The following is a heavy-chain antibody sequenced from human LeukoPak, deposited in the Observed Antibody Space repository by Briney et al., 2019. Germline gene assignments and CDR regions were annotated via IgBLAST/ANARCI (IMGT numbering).Heavy chain of an antibody. V-gene: IGHV4-59*06. CDR3: ARSEDYYGDYGYFDL. D-gene: IGHD4-17*01. Sequence: SETLSLTCAVSGGSISSYYWSWIRQPPGKGLEWIGYIYYSGSTYYNPSLKSRVTISVDTSKNQFSLKLSSVTAADTAVYYCARSEDYYGDYGYFDLWGRGTLVTVSS. J-gene: IGHJ2*01. CDR1: GGSISSYY. CDR2: IYYSGST.